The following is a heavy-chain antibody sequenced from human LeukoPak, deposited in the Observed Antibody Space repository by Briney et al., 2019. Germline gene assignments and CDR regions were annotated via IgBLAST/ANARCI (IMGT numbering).Heavy chain of an antibody. J-gene: IGHJ5*02. CDR1: GYTFTSYG. D-gene: IGHD6-19*01. CDR3: AREAYSSGNPHWFDP. V-gene: IGHV1-18*01. Sequence: ASVKVSCKASGYTFTSYGISWVRQAPGQGLEWMGWISAYNGNTNYAQKLQGRVTMTRDTSTSTAYMELSSLRSEDTAVYYCAREAYSSGNPHWFDPWGQGTLVTVSS. CDR2: ISAYNGNT.